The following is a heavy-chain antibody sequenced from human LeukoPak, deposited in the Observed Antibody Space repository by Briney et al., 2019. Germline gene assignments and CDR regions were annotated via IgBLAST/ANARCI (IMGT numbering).Heavy chain of an antibody. Sequence: ASVKVSCKASGYTFNGYYMHWVRQAPGQGLEWMGWINPNSGGTNYAQKFQGRVTMTRDTSISTAYMELSRLRSDDTAVYYCARAAEMATIGMNYWGQGTLVTVSS. V-gene: IGHV1-2*02. CDR3: ARAAEMATIGMNY. CDR2: INPNSGGT. D-gene: IGHD5-24*01. J-gene: IGHJ4*02. CDR1: GYTFNGYY.